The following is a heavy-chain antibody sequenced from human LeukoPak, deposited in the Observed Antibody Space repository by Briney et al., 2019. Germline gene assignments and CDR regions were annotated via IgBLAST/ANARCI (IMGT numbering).Heavy chain of an antibody. CDR3: ARHRHDIVLLAYGSGGMDV. D-gene: IGHD2-8*01. CDR1: GYSFTSYW. Sequence: KHGESLKISCKGSGYSFTSYWIGWVRQMPGKGLEWMGIIYPGDSDTRYSPSFQGQVTISADKSISTAYLQWSSLKASDTDTYYCARHRHDIVLLAYGSGGMDVWGQGTTVTVSS. CDR2: IYPGDSDT. J-gene: IGHJ6*02. V-gene: IGHV5-51*01.